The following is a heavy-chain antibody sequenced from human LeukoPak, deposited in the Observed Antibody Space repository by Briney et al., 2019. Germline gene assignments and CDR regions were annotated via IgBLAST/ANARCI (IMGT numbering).Heavy chain of an antibody. D-gene: IGHD2-15*01. CDR2: IKQDGSEK. J-gene: IGHJ4*02. CDR1: GFTFSSYW. Sequence: GGSLRLSCAASGFTFSSYWMSWVRQAPGKGLEWVANIKQDGSEKYYVDSVKGRFTISRDNSKNTLYLQMNSLRAEDTAVYYCAKDWTPVVVAAPFDYWGQGTLVTVSS. CDR3: AKDWTPVVVAAPFDY. V-gene: IGHV3-7*03.